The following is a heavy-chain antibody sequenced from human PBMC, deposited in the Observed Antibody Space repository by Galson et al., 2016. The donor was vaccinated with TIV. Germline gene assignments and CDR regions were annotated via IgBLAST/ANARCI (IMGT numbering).Heavy chain of an antibody. CDR2: INPRGGGRA. CDR3: ARAPVEDSASSAKGLDGMDV. Sequence: SVKVSCKASGYIFTNYYIHWVRQAPGQGLEWMGIINPRGGGRAIYAQKFQDRVTMTRDTSTSILYMQLSSLTSEDTAVYYCARAPVEDSASSAKGLDGMDVWGQGTTVIVSS. V-gene: IGHV1-46*01. J-gene: IGHJ6*02. CDR1: GYIFTNYY. D-gene: IGHD2-2*01.